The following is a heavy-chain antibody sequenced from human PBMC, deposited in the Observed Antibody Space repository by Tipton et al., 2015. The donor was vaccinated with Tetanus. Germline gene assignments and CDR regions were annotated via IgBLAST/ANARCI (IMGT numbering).Heavy chain of an antibody. D-gene: IGHD2-21*02. CDR3: ARDPTAVTAMPYYFDY. J-gene: IGHJ4*02. CDR1: GFTFSSYG. Sequence: SLRLSCTASGFTFSSYGMHWVRQAPGKGLEWVAVISYDGSSEYYADSVKGRFTISRDNSKNSLYLQMDSLTAEDTAVYFCARDPTAVTAMPYYFDYWGQGTLVTVSS. V-gene: IGHV3-30*03. CDR2: ISYDGSSE.